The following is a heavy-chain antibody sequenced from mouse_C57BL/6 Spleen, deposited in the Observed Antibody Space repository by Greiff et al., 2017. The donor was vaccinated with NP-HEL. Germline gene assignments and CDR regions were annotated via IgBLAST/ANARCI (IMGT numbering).Heavy chain of an antibody. CDR1: GYTFTDYY. V-gene: IGHV1-19*01. Sequence: EVQLQQSGPVLVKPGASVKMSCKASGYTFTDYYMNWVKQSHGKSLEWIGVINPYNGGTSYNQQFKGKATLTVDKSSSTADMELNSLTSEDSAVYYCARGSTVVAMDYWGQGTSGTVSS. J-gene: IGHJ4*01. CDR3: ARGSTVVAMDY. CDR2: INPYNGGT. D-gene: IGHD1-1*01.